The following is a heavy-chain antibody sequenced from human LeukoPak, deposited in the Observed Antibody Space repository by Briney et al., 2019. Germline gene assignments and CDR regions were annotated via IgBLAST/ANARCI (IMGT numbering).Heavy chain of an antibody. V-gene: IGHV3-33*01. J-gene: IGHJ4*02. D-gene: IGHD3-9*01. Sequence: PGRSLRLSCAASGFTFSSYGMHWVRQAPGKGLEWVAVIWYDGSNKYYADSVKGRFTISRDNSKNTLYLQMNSLRAEDTAVYYCARDKSYYDILTGYLLWGQGTLVTVSS. CDR1: GFTFSSYG. CDR2: IWYDGSNK. CDR3: ARDKSYYDILTGYLL.